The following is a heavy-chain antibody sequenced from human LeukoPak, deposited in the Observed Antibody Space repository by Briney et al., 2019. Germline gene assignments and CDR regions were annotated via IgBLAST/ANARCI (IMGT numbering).Heavy chain of an antibody. CDR1: GGSLSSGGYY. Sequence: PSETLSLTCTVSGGSLSSGGYYWSWLRQHPGKGLEWLGYIYYSGSTYYNPSLKSRVTISVDTSKNQFSLKLSSVTAADTAVYYCAGRRLGSCYSWCFDYWGQGTLVTVSS. CDR3: AGRRLGSCYSWCFDY. D-gene: IGHD2-15*01. CDR2: IYYSGST. J-gene: IGHJ4*02. V-gene: IGHV4-31*03.